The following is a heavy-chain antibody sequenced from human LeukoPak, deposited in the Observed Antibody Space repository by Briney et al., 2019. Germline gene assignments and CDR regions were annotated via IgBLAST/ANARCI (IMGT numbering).Heavy chain of an antibody. Sequence: PGGSLILSCAASGFTVSSHYMSWVRQAPGKGLEWVSVMYSGGSTYYADSVKGRFIISRDNSKNTLYLQMNSLRAEDTAVYYCASSYSSSWPEIDYWGQGTLVTVSS. V-gene: IGHV3-66*01. CDR3: ASSYSSSWPEIDY. D-gene: IGHD6-13*01. CDR1: GFTVSSHY. J-gene: IGHJ4*02. CDR2: MYSGGST.